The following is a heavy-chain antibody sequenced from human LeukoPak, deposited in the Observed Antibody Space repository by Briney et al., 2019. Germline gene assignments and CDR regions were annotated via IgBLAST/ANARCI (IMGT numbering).Heavy chain of an antibody. V-gene: IGHV4-34*01. Sequence: SETLSLTCAVYGGSFSGYYWSWIRQPPGKELEWIGSIYYSGSTYYNPSLKSRVTISVDTSKNQFSLKLSSVTAADTAVYYCASTRSTSCFCWFDPWGQGTLVTVSS. J-gene: IGHJ5*02. D-gene: IGHD2-2*01. CDR2: IYYSGST. CDR1: GGSFSGYY. CDR3: ASTRSTSCFCWFDP.